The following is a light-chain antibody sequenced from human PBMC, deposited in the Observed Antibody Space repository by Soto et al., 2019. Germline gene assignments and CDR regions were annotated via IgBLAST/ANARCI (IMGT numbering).Light chain of an antibody. CDR2: GNN. CDR3: QSSDSSLSGSRVV. V-gene: IGLV1-40*01. Sequence: QSVLTQPPSVSGAPGQRVTISCTGSSSNIGAGYDVHRYLQFPGTAPKLLIHGNNNRPSGVPDRFSGSKSGSSASLAITGLQAEDEADYYCQSSDSSLSGSRVVFGGGTKLTVL. J-gene: IGLJ2*01. CDR1: SSNIGAGYD.